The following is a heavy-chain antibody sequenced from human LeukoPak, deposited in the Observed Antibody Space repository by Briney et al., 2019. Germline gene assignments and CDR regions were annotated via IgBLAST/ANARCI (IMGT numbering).Heavy chain of an antibody. V-gene: IGHV1-18*01. CDR1: GYSFTSYV. Sequence: ASVKVSCKASGYSFTSYVISWVRQAPGQGIEWMGWVSAYNGNTNYAQKFQGRVTMTTDTSTSTTYMELRSLRSDDTAVYYCARSGHTRSWWDSESQYSPRGDYWGQGTLVTVSS. CDR3: ARSGHTRSWWDSESQYSPRGDY. J-gene: IGHJ4*02. D-gene: IGHD1-26*01. CDR2: VSAYNGNT.